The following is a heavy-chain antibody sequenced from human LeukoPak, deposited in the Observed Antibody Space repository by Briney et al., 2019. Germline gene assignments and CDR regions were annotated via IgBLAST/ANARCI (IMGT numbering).Heavy chain of an antibody. CDR2: ISYYGSNK. J-gene: IGHJ6*03. CDR1: GFTFSSYA. V-gene: IGHV3-30*04. D-gene: IGHD3-22*01. Sequence: GGSLRLACAASGFTFSSYAMHWVRQAPGKGLEWVAVISYYGSNKYYADSVKGRFTISRDNSKNTLYLQMNSLRAEDTAVYYCARDLVDGSSGYYYVHYMDVWGKGTTVTISS. CDR3: ARDLVDGSSGYYYVHYMDV.